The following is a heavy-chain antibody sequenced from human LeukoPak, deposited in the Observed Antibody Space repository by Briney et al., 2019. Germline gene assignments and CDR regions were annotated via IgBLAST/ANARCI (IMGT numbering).Heavy chain of an antibody. CDR2: IHPSSGTT. CDR3: ARIIAVAGSYYFDY. J-gene: IGHJ4*02. V-gene: IGHV1-46*01. CDR1: GYSFTNYH. Sequence: GASVKVSCKASGYSFTNYHMHWVRQAPGQGLEWMGFIHPSSGTTNYAQKFQGRVTMTCDMSSSTVSMELSSLRSQDTAVYFCARIIAVAGSYYFDYWGQGTLVTVSS. D-gene: IGHD6-19*01.